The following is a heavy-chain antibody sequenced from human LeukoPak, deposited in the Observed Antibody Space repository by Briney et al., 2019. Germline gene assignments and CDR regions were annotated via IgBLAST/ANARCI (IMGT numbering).Heavy chain of an antibody. CDR1: GGSISSSSYS. CDR3: ARILAYYQHFQH. D-gene: IGHD1-26*01. J-gene: IGHJ1*01. V-gene: IGHV4-39*01. Sequence: SETLSLTCTVSGGSISSSSYSWGWIRQPPGEGLEWIGTIYYSGSTYYNPSLKSRVTISVDTSKIQFSLKLSSVTAADTAVYFCARILAYYQHFQHWGQGTLVTVSS. CDR2: IYYSGST.